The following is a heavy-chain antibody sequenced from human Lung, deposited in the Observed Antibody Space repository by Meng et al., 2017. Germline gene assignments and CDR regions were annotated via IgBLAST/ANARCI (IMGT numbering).Heavy chain of an antibody. Sequence: VYLVESGGDLGKPGGFLKPSFAASGFYLNNAWMSWVRQAPGKGLEWVGRIKSNTDGGTAEYAAPVTGRFTISRDDSKSTLYLQMSGLRIDDTGVYYCTWDDRAVSDYWGQGTLVTVSS. V-gene: IGHV3-15*01. CDR3: TWDDRAVSDY. CDR2: IKSNTDGGTA. J-gene: IGHJ4*02. CDR1: GFYLNNAW. D-gene: IGHD1-26*01.